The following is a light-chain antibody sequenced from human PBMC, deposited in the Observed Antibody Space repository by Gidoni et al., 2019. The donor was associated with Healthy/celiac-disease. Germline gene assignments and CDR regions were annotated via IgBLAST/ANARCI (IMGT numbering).Light chain of an antibody. CDR1: QSVSSSY. V-gene: IGKV3-20*01. J-gene: IGKJ4*01. CDR2: GAS. Sequence: PDTLSLSPGERATLSCRASQSVSSSYLAWYQQKPGQAPRLLIYGASSRATGIPDRFSGSGSGTDFTLTISRLEPEDFAVYYCQQYGSPLTFGGGTKVEIK. CDR3: QQYGSPLT.